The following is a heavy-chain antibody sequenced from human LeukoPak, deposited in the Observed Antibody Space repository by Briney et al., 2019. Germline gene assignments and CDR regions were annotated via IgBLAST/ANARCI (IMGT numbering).Heavy chain of an antibody. CDR1: GFTFSSYG. V-gene: IGHV3-33*01. CDR3: ARDGGDSRFWYFDL. CDR2: IWYDGSNK. Sequence: GGSLRLSCAASGFTFSSYGMHWVRQAPGKGLEWVAVIWYDGSNKYYADSVKGRFIISRDNSKNTLYLQMNSLRAEDTAVYYCARDGGDSRFWYFDLWGRGTLVTVSS. D-gene: IGHD3-22*01. J-gene: IGHJ2*01.